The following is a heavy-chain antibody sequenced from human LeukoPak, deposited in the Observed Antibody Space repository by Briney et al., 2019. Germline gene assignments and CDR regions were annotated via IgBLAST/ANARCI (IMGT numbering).Heavy chain of an antibody. Sequence: PGGSLRLSCAASGFTFSSYAMSWVRQAPGKELEWVSAISGSGGGTYYADSVKGRFTISRDNSKNTLYLQMNSLRAEDTAVYYCAKFLPTHIVVANYYFDYWGQGTLVTVSS. V-gene: IGHV3-23*01. CDR3: AKFLPTHIVVANYYFDY. J-gene: IGHJ4*02. CDR1: GFTFSSYA. D-gene: IGHD2-21*01. CDR2: ISGSGGGT.